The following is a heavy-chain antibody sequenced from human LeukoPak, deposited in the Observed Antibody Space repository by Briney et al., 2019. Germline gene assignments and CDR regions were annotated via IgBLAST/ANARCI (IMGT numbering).Heavy chain of an antibody. CDR2: IGAAGSPT. Sequence: GGSLRLSCAASGFTFSSSAISWVRQAPGKGLEWVSGIGAAGSPTIYADFVKGRSTISRDNSKNTLFLQMNSLRAEDTALYYCAKGYVSTGFFDSWGQGTLVTVSS. D-gene: IGHD3-16*01. CDR1: GFTFSSSA. CDR3: AKGYVSTGFFDS. V-gene: IGHV3-23*01. J-gene: IGHJ4*02.